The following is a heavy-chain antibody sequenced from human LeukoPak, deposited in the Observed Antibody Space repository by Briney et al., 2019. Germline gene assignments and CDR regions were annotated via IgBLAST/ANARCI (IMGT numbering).Heavy chain of an antibody. Sequence: GGSLRLSCAASGFTFSSYSMNWVRQAPGKGLEWVSSISSSSSYIYYADSVKGRFTISRDNAKNSPYLQMNSLRAEDTAVYYCARGQVVVPAAPAGYWGQGTLVTVSS. V-gene: IGHV3-21*01. CDR2: ISSSSSYI. J-gene: IGHJ4*02. CDR1: GFTFSSYS. CDR3: ARGQVVVPAAPAGY. D-gene: IGHD2-2*01.